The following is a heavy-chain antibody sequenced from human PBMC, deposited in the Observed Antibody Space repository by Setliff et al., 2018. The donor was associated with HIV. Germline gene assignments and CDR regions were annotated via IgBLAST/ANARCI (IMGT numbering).Heavy chain of an antibody. J-gene: IGHJ3*02. D-gene: IGHD3-22*01. CDR3: ARESPDSSGYYRAFDI. CDR1: GGTFSSYA. V-gene: IGHV1-69*10. CDR2: IIPILGIA. Sequence: SVKVSCKASGGTFSSYAISWVRQAPGQGLEWMGGIIPILGIANYAQKFQGRVTITADKSTSTAYMELSSLRSEDTAVYYCARESPDSSGYYRAFDIWGQGTMVTVSS.